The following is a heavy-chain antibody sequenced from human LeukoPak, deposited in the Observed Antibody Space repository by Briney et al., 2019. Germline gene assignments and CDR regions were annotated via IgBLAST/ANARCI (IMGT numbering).Heavy chain of an antibody. J-gene: IGHJ4*02. CDR3: ARAGEDGFSFAY. V-gene: IGHV3-30-3*01. CDR2: ISYDGANN. D-gene: IGHD5-24*01. Sequence: PGGSLRLSCAASGFIFSNYDMHWVRQAPGKGLDWVALISYDGANNYYADSVEGRFSISRDNSKNPLILQLSRLRPEDTAVYYCARAGEDGFSFAYWGQGTLVTVSS. CDR1: GFIFSNYD.